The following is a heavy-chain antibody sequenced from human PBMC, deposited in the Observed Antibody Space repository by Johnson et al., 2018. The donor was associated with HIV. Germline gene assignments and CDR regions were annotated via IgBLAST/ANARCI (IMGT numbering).Heavy chain of an antibody. J-gene: IGHJ3*02. V-gene: IGHV3-30*02. CDR2: IRYDGSNE. Sequence: QVQLVESGGGVVQPGGSLRLSCAASGFTFSSYGMHWVRQAPGKGLEWVAFIRYDGSNEYYADSVKGRFTLSRDNSKDTLYLQMNSLRREDTAVYSCAKIGLDAFDIWGQGTMVTVSS. CDR3: AKIGLDAFDI. CDR1: GFTFSSYG.